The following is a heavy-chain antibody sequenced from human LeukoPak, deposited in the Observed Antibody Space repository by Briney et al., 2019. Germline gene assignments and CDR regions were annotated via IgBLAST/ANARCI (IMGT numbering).Heavy chain of an antibody. V-gene: IGHV3-30*02. CDR1: GFTFSSYG. D-gene: IGHD1-7*01. CDR3: AKGDGITGTTGDY. J-gene: IGHJ4*02. CDR2: IRYDGSNK. Sequence: GESLRLSCAAAGFTFSSYGMHWVRQAPGKGREWVAFIRYDGSNKYYADSVKGRSTISRDNSKNTLYLQMNSLRAEDTAVYYCAKGDGITGTTGDYWGQGTLVTVSS.